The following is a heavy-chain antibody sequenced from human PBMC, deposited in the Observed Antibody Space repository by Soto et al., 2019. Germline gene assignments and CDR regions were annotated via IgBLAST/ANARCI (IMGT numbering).Heavy chain of an antibody. CDR1: GFTFSSYS. J-gene: IGHJ3*02. Sequence: GGSLRLSCAASGFTFSSYSMNWVRQAPGKGLEWVSYISSSSSTIYYADSVKGRFTISRDNAKNSLYLQMNSLRDEDTAVYYCARDRSLRRDYDFWSVNDAFDIWGQGTMVTVSS. CDR2: ISSSSSTI. CDR3: ARDRSLRRDYDFWSVNDAFDI. D-gene: IGHD3-3*01. V-gene: IGHV3-48*02.